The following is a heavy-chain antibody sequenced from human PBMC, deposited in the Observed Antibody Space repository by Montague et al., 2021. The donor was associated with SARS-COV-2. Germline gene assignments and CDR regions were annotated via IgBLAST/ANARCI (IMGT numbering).Heavy chain of an antibody. J-gene: IGHJ4*02. CDR3: ARDITMVRGVIYFDY. CDR1: GFTFSSYS. V-gene: IGHV3-21*01. D-gene: IGHD3-10*01. CDR2: ISSSSSYI. Sequence: SLRLSCAAPGFTFSSYSMNWVRQAPGKGLEWVSSISSSSSYIYYADSVKGRFTISRDNAKNSLYLQMNSLRAEDTAVYYCARDITMVRGVIYFDYWGQGTLVTVSS.